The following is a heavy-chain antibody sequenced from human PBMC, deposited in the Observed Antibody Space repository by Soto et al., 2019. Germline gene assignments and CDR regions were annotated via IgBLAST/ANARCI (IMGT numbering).Heavy chain of an antibody. CDR1: GFTLSSYA. V-gene: IGHV3-33*01. CDR2: SWPDGRNV. J-gene: IGHJ6*02. D-gene: IGHD4-17*01. Sequence: QVQLVESGGGVVQPGTSLRLSCAPSGFTLSSYAMHWVRQAPGKGLEWVAISWPDGRNVYYGDSVKGRFTISRDNSKNTLYQKKSDLPVEAAAVYSCEGALVRYGDSGGFDVWGQGTTVTVSS. CDR3: EGALVRYGDSGGFDV.